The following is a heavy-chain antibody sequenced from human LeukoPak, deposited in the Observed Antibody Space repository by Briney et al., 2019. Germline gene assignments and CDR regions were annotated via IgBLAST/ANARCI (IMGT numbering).Heavy chain of an antibody. CDR2: IYSGGAT. J-gene: IGHJ4*02. CDR1: GFTVSNNY. D-gene: IGHD6-6*01. V-gene: IGHV3-66*01. Sequence: PGGSLRLSCAASGFTVSNNYMRWVRQAPGKGLEWVSLIYSGGATFYADAVKGRFTISRDGSKNTLYLQMNSLGAEDTAVYYCARDPPAVAANTYGWGQGTLVTVSS. CDR3: ARDPPAVAANTYG.